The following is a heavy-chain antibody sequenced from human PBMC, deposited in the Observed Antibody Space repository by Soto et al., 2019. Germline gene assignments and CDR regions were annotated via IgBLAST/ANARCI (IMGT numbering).Heavy chain of an antibody. V-gene: IGHV3-30-3*01. Sequence: QVHLVESGGGVVQPGTSLRLSCVASGFAFSTYSMHWVRQAPDKGQEWVAVISYDGTKTYYADSVRGRFSISRDNSKNTLFLQMSGLRNEDTAIYYCTRGDTSTWGDHWGQGTLLSVSS. J-gene: IGHJ4*02. CDR3: TRGDTSTWGDH. D-gene: IGHD3-16*01. CDR2: ISYDGTKT. CDR1: GFAFSTYS.